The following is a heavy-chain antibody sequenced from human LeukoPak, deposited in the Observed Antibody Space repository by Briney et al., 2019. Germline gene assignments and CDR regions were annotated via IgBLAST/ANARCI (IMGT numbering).Heavy chain of an antibody. D-gene: IGHD6-19*01. CDR1: GGSISSSSYY. CDR2: IYYSGST. Sequence: SETLSLTCTVSGGSISSSSYYWGWIRQPPGKGLEWIGSIYYSGSTYYNPSLKSRVTISVDTSKNQSSLKLSSVTAADTAVYFCARHEGYTSGEFDYWGQGTLATVSS. V-gene: IGHV4-39*01. CDR3: ARHEGYTSGEFDY. J-gene: IGHJ4*02.